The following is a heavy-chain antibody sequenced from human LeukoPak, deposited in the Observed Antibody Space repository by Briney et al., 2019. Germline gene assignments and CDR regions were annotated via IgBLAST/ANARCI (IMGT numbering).Heavy chain of an antibody. CDR1: GFTFSSYS. V-gene: IGHV3-48*04. J-gene: IGHJ4*02. CDR2: ISSSSSTI. D-gene: IGHD3-3*01. Sequence: PGGSLRLSCAASGFTFSSYSMNWVRQAPGKGLEWVSYISSSSSTIYYADSVKGRFTISRDNAKNTLYLQMNSLRAEDTAVYYCAREDFGVVIEDGPYDYWGQGTLVTVSS. CDR3: AREDFGVVIEDGPYDY.